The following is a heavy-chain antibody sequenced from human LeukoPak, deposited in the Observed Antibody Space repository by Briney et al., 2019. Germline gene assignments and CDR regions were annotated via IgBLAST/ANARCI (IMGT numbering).Heavy chain of an antibody. CDR3: ARESINYDSSFPF. Sequence: ASVKVSCKASGYTFTTYGISWVRQAPGQGLEWMGWISGYNGNTNYAQKFQGRVTMTTDTSTSTTYMELRSLRSDDTAVCYCARESINYDSSFPFWGQGTLVTVSS. CDR1: GYTFTTYG. V-gene: IGHV1-18*01. D-gene: IGHD3-22*01. J-gene: IGHJ4*02. CDR2: ISGYNGNT.